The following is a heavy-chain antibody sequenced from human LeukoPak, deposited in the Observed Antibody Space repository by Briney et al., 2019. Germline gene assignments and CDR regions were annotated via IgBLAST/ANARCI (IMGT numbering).Heavy chain of an antibody. Sequence: SETLSLTCTVSGGSISSGDYYWSWIRQHPGKGLEWIVYIYYSGSTYYNPSLKSRVTISVDTSKNPFSLNLSSVTAADTAVYYCARVARYSSSWYWFDPWGQGILVTVSS. CDR1: GGSISSGDYY. V-gene: IGHV4-31*03. CDR2: IYYSGST. J-gene: IGHJ5*02. D-gene: IGHD6-13*01. CDR3: ARVARYSSSWYWFDP.